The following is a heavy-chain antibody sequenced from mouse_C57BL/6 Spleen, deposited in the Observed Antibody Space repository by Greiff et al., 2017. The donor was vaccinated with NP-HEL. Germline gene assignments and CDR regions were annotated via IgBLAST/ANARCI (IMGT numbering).Heavy chain of an antibody. CDR1: GYTFTDYN. CDR2: LNPNNGGT. Sequence: VQLKESGPELVKPGASVKMSCKASGYTFTDYNMHWVKQSHGKSLEWIGYLNPNNGGTSYNQKFKGKAPLTVNKSSSTAYMELRSLTSEDSAVYYCARVTTVPSWFAYWGQGTLVTVSA. CDR3: ARVTTVPSWFAY. J-gene: IGHJ3*01. V-gene: IGHV1-22*01. D-gene: IGHD1-1*01.